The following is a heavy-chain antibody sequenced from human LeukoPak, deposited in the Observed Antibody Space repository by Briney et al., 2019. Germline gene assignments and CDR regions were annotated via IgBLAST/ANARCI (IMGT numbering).Heavy chain of an antibody. CDR3: ARERSGYYYAFDI. D-gene: IGHD3-22*01. Sequence: GGSLRLSCAASGFTVSSNYMSWVRQAPGKGLEWVSVIYSGGSTYYADSVKGRFTISRDNSKNTLYLQMNSLRAEDTAVYYCARERSGYYYAFDIWGQGTMVTVSS. J-gene: IGHJ3*02. CDR1: GFTVSSNY. V-gene: IGHV3-53*01. CDR2: IYSGGST.